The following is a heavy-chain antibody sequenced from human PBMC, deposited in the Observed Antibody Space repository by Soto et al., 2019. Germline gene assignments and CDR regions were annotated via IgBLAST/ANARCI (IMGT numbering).Heavy chain of an antibody. Sequence: QVQLVESGGGVVQPGRSLRLSCAASGFTLSSYGMHWVRQAPGKGLEWVAVISYDGSNKYYADSVKGRFTISRDNSKNTLYLQMNSLRAEDTAVYYCAKVGGVVATINADYWGQGTLVTVSS. CDR2: ISYDGSNK. CDR1: GFTLSSYG. CDR3: AKVGGVVATINADY. D-gene: IGHD5-12*01. J-gene: IGHJ4*02. V-gene: IGHV3-30*18.